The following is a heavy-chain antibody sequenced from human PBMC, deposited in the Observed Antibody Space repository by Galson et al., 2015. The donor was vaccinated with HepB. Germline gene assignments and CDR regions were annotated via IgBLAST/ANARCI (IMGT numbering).Heavy chain of an antibody. CDR2: ISYDGGNK. J-gene: IGHJ4*02. CDR1: GFTFSNYA. CDR3: ARDPGYYYFDY. Sequence: SLRLSCAASGFTFSNYAMHWVRQAPGKGLEWVAIISYDGGNKYSADSVKGRFTISRDNSKNTLYLQMNSLRAEDTAVYYCARDPGYYYFDYWGQGILVTVSS. D-gene: IGHD2-15*01. V-gene: IGHV3-30-3*01.